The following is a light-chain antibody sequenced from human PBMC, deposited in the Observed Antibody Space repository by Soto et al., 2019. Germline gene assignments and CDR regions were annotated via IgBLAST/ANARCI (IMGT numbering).Light chain of an antibody. CDR1: QSLGSD. J-gene: IGKJ1*01. V-gene: IGKV3-15*01. CDR2: GAS. Sequence: EIVMTQSPGTLSLSPGDTATLSCRASQSLGSDLAWYQQKPGQAPRLLIFGASARPTGIPARICGSGSGTDFTLTISSLRSEDFAVYFCQQYYNWPRTFGQGIKVEI. CDR3: QQYYNWPRT.